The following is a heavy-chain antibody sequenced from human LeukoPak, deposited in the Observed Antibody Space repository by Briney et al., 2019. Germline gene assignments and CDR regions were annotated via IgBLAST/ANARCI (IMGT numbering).Heavy chain of an antibody. Sequence: SETLSLTCAVYGGSFSGHYWSWIRQPPGKGLEWIGEINHSGSTNYNPSLKSRVIISVDTSKSQFSLKLSSVTAADAAVYYCASRPYDYTWGSYLSQFNYWGQGTLVTVSS. J-gene: IGHJ4*02. CDR1: GGSFSGHY. V-gene: IGHV4-34*01. CDR3: ASRPYDYTWGSYLSQFNY. CDR2: INHSGST. D-gene: IGHD3-16*02.